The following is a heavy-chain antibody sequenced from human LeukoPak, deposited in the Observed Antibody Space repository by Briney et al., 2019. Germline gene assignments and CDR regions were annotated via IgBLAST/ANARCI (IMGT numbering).Heavy chain of an antibody. CDR1: GYSISSGYY. D-gene: IGHD3-3*02. CDR3: ARAVLGDIDN. Sequence: SETLSLTCSVSGYSISSGYYWGWIRQPPGKWLEWIGSIYHSGSTYYTPSLKSRVTISVDTSKNQFSLKLRSVTAADTATYYCARAVLGDIDNWGQGTLVTVSS. J-gene: IGHJ4*02. V-gene: IGHV4-38-2*02. CDR2: IYHSGST.